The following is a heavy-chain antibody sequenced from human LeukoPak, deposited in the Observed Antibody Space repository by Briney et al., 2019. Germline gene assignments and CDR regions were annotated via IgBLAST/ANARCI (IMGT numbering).Heavy chain of an antibody. CDR1: GGSISSSNW. Sequence: SGTLSLTCAVSGGSISSSNWWSWVRQPPGKGLEWIGEIYHSGSTNYNPSLKSRVTISVDKSKNLFSLRLTSVTAADTAVYYCAREKPRFNSGWGLNWFDPWGQGTLVTVSS. J-gene: IGHJ5*02. D-gene: IGHD6-19*01. V-gene: IGHV4-4*02. CDR3: AREKPRFNSGWGLNWFDP. CDR2: IYHSGST.